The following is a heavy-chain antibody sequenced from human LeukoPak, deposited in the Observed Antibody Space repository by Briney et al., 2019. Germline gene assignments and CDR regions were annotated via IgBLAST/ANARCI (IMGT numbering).Heavy chain of an antibody. CDR2: ISYDGSNQ. D-gene: IGHD1-26*01. Sequence: GRSLRLSCAASGFTFRSYALHWVRQAPGKGLEWVAFISYDGSNQYYAESVKGRFTISRDNSKNTMYLQMNSLRAEDTAVYYCARVGYSGSFHFDYWGQGTLVTVSS. CDR3: ARVGYSGSFHFDY. V-gene: IGHV3-30*04. J-gene: IGHJ4*02. CDR1: GFTFRSYA.